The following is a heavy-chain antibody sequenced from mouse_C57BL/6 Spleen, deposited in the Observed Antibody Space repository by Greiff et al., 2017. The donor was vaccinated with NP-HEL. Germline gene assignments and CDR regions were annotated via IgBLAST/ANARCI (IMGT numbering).Heavy chain of an antibody. V-gene: IGHV1-80*01. Sequence: ESGAELVKPGASVKISCKASGYAFSSYWMNWVKQRPGKGLEWIGQIYPGDGDTNYNGKFKGKATLTADKSSSTAYMQLSSLTSEDSAVYFCARSGYYGSSYGYFDVWGTGTTVTVSS. D-gene: IGHD1-1*01. J-gene: IGHJ1*03. CDR2: IYPGDGDT. CDR1: GYAFSSYW. CDR3: ARSGYYGSSYGYFDV.